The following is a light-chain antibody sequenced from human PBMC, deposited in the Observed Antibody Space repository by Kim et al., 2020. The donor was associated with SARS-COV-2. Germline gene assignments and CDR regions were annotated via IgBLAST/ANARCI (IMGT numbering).Light chain of an antibody. CDR3: FSHTNTDTGV. Sequence: GQSITIACSGTSSDVGGYDYVSWYQQHQDKAPKLIIYGVTKRPSGVSDRFSGSKSGNTASLTISGLQAEDEADYYCFSHTNTDTGVFGGGTQLTVL. V-gene: IGLV2-14*03. CDR1: SSDVGGYDY. J-gene: IGLJ3*02. CDR2: GVT.